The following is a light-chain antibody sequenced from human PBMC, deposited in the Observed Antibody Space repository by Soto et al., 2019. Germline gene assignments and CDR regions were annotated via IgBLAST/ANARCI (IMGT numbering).Light chain of an antibody. CDR3: QYYDKLAKAIT. J-gene: IGKJ5*01. V-gene: IGKV3-20*01. Sequence: EIVLTQSPGTLSLSPGERATLSCRASQSVSSNFLAWYQEKPGQAPGLLIYGASKRATGTPDRFIGSGSGTDFTLTISRLEPEDFAVYYCQYYDKLAKAITFGQGTRL. CDR2: GAS. CDR1: QSVSSNF.